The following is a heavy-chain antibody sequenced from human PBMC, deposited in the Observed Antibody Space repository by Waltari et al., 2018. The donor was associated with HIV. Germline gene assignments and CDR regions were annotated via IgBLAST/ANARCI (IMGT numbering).Heavy chain of an antibody. CDR1: GFSFSSFG. Sequence: QVRLVESGGGVVQPGESLRLSCAASGFSFSSFGMHWVRQAPGKGLEWVAVIWFDGSNKYYIDSVRGRCTLSRDNSKNTLYLQMNNLRVDDTAVYYCATSHLAVEDAGGANWGQGTLVTVSS. CDR2: IWFDGSNK. J-gene: IGHJ4*02. D-gene: IGHD2-15*01. CDR3: ATSHLAVEDAGGAN. V-gene: IGHV3-33*01.